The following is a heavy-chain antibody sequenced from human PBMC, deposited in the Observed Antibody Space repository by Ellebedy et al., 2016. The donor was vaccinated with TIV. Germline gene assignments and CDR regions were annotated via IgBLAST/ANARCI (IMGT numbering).Heavy chain of an antibody. D-gene: IGHD7-27*01. V-gene: IGHV4-39*07. J-gene: IGHJ4*02. CDR3: AGGLGYFDY. CDR1: GDSISSSTYY. CDR2: INNSGDI. Sequence: MPSETLSLTCTVSGDSISSSTYYWGWIRQPPGKGLEWFGSINNSGDIYYNPSLKSRVTISVDTSKNHFSLKVSSVTAADTAVYYCAGGLGYFDYWGQGTLVTVSS.